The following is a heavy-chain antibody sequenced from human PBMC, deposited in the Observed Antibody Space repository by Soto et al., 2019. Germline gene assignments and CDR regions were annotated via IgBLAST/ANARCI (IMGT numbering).Heavy chain of an antibody. V-gene: IGHV4-31*02. CDR2: IYYSGST. Sequence: SETLSLTCTVSGGSISSGGYYWSCIRQHPGKGLEWIGYIYYSGSTYYNPSLKSRVTISVDTSKNQFSLKLSSVTAADTAVYYCARGGVRGVRFDYWGQGTLVTVSS. CDR1: GGSISSGGYY. D-gene: IGHD3-10*01. CDR3: ARGGVRGVRFDY. J-gene: IGHJ4*02.